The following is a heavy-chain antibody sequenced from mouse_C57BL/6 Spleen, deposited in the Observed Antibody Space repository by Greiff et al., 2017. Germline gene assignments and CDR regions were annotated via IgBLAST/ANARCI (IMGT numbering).Heavy chain of an antibody. CDR2: IYPRSGNT. Sequence: VQLQESGAELVRPGASVKLSCKASGYTFTSYGISWVKQRTGQGLEWIGEIYPRSGNTNYNEKFKGKATLTADKSSSTAYRELRSLTSEDSAVYFCARLYYDSLDAMDYWGQGTTVTVSS. J-gene: IGHJ4*01. CDR3: ARLYYDSLDAMDY. D-gene: IGHD2-4*01. V-gene: IGHV1-81*01. CDR1: GYTFTSYG.